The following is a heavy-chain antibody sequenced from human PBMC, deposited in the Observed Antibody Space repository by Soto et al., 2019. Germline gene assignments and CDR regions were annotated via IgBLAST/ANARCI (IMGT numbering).Heavy chain of an antibody. J-gene: IGHJ4*02. V-gene: IGHV4-39*07. D-gene: IGHD1-26*01. Sequence: SETLSLTCTVSGGSISSSSYYWGWIRQPPGKGLEWIGSIYYSGSTYYNPSLKSRVTISVDTSKNQFSLKLSSVTAADTAVYYCARTPGWELVNFDYWGQGTLVTVSS. CDR2: IYYSGST. CDR1: GGSISSSSYY. CDR3: ARTPGWELVNFDY.